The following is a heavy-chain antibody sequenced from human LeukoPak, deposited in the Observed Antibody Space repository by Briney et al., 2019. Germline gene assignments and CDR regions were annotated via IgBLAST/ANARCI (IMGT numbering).Heavy chain of an antibody. Sequence: GASVKVSCKASGYTFTSYDINWVRQATGQGLEWMGWMNPNSGNTGYAQKFQGRVTITRNTSISTAYMELSSLRSDDTAVYYCARVLQRRGFASGYWGQGTLVTVSS. CDR2: MNPNSGNT. J-gene: IGHJ4*02. CDR1: GYTFTSYD. V-gene: IGHV1-8*03. CDR3: ARVLQRRGFASGY. D-gene: IGHD3-10*01.